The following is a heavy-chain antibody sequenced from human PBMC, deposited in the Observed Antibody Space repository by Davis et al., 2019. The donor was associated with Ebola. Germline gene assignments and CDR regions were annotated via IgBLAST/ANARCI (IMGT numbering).Heavy chain of an antibody. CDR1: GFTFSGYA. CDR3: ASYSSSSGTLSNYYYYGMDV. J-gene: IGHJ6*02. D-gene: IGHD6-6*01. CDR2: ISYDGST. V-gene: IGHV3-30-3*01. Sequence: PGGSLRLSCAASGFTFSGYAMHWVRQAPGKGLEWVAVISYDGSTYYADSVKGRFSISRDNSKNTLYLQMNSLRAEDTAVYYCASYSSSSGTLSNYYYYGMDVWGQGTTVTVSS.